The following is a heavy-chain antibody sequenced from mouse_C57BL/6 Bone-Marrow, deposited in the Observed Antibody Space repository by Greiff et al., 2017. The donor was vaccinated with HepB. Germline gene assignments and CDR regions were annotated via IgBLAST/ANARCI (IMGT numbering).Heavy chain of an antibody. V-gene: IGHV1-64*01. CDR1: GYTFTSYW. D-gene: IGHD2-4*01. Sequence: QVQLQQLGAELVKPGASVKLSCKASGYTFTSYWMHWVKQRPGQGLEWIGMIHPNSGSTNYNEKFKSKATLTVDKSSSTAYMQLSSLTSEDSAVYYCAREGYYDYDESFAYWGQGTLVTVSA. CDR2: IHPNSGST. CDR3: AREGYYDYDESFAY. J-gene: IGHJ3*01.